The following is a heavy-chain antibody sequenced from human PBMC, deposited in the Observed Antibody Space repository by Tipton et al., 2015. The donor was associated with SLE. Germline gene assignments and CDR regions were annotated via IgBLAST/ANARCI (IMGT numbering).Heavy chain of an antibody. Sequence: TLSLTCTVSGGSISSSSYYWGWIRQPPGKGLEWIGSIYYSGSTYYNPYLQSRVTISVDTSKNQFSLKLSSVTAADTAVYYCARRFSSTSPDYWGQGTLVTVSS. CDR2: IYYSGST. J-gene: IGHJ4*02. CDR1: GGSISSSSYY. CDR3: ARRFSSTSPDY. D-gene: IGHD2-2*01. V-gene: IGHV4-39*01.